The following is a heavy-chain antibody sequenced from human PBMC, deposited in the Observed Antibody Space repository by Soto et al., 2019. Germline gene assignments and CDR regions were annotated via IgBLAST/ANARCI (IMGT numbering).Heavy chain of an antibody. V-gene: IGHV1-69*05. J-gene: IGHJ6*02. Sequence: ASVKVSCKASGGTFSSYAISWVRQAPGQGLEWMGGIIPIFGTANYAQKFQGRVTITTDASTSTAYMELSSLRSEDTAVYYCERDQSFDSSYYYGIDVWGQGTTVTVSS. CDR2: IIPIFGTA. CDR3: ERDQSFDSSYYYGIDV. D-gene: IGHD6-19*01. CDR1: GGTFSSYA.